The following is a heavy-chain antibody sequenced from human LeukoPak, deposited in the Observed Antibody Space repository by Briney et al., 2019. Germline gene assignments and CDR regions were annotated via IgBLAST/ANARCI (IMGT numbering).Heavy chain of an antibody. V-gene: IGHV1-18*01. D-gene: IGHD3-22*01. Sequence: GASVKVSCKASGYTFTSYGISWVRQAPGQGLEWMGWISAYNGNTNYAQKLQGRVTMTTDTSTSTAYMELRSLRSDDTAVYYCARGDYDSSYYYYGMDVWGQGITVTVSS. CDR3: ARGDYDSSYYYYGMDV. J-gene: IGHJ6*02. CDR1: GYTFTSYG. CDR2: ISAYNGNT.